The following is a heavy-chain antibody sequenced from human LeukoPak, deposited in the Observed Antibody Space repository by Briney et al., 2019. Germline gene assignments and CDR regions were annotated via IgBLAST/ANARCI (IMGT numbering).Heavy chain of an antibody. CDR2: INPNSGGT. J-gene: IGHJ6*02. D-gene: IGHD1-26*01. V-gene: IGHV1-2*02. CDR3: ARNPYSGSYHFYYYYGMDV. Sequence: GASVKVSCKASGYTFTGYYMHWVRQAPGQGLEWMGWINPNSGGTNYAQKFQGRVTMTRDTSISTAYMELSRLRSDDTAVYYCARNPYSGSYHFYYYYGMDVWGQGTTVTVSS. CDR1: GYTFTGYY.